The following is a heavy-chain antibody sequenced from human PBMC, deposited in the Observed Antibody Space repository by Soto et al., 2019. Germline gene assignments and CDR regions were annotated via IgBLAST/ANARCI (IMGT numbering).Heavy chain of an antibody. Sequence: GSLRLSCAASVFTFRSFTMNWVLQAPGKGLEWVSTISSNSAYIYYTDALRGRFTISRDNAKNSLHLQMNSLRAEDTAVYYCTRDASRDSSARGWFDPWGPGTLVTVS. V-gene: IGHV3-21*01. CDR1: VFTFRSFT. J-gene: IGHJ5*02. D-gene: IGHD6-13*01. CDR3: TRDASRDSSARGWFDP. CDR2: ISSNSAYI.